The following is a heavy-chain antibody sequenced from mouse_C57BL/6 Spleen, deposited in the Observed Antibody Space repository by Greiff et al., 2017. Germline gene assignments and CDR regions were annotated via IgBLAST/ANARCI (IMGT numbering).Heavy chain of an antibody. CDR3: ARDAGYSKGAMDY. CDR1: GFTFSSYA. D-gene: IGHD2-5*01. Sequence: VQLKESGGGLVKPGGSLKLSCAASGFTFSSYAMSWVRQTPEKRLEWVATISDGGSYTYYPDNVKGRFTISRDNAKNNLYLQMSHLKSEDTAMYYCARDAGYSKGAMDYWGQGTSVTVSS. CDR2: ISDGGSYT. V-gene: IGHV5-4*01. J-gene: IGHJ4*01.